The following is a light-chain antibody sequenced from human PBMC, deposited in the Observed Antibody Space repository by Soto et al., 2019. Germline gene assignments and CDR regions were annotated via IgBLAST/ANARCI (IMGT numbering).Light chain of an antibody. V-gene: IGKV1-5*01. Sequence: DIQMTQSPSTLSASVGDRVTITCRASQSISIWLAWFQKNPGKVPQLLIYDASKLESGVPKRFSGXGYGTEFAITISSLQPDDFATHYCQQHDTYPWTFRQGTQVDIK. CDR3: QQHDTYPWT. CDR2: DAS. CDR1: QSISIW. J-gene: IGKJ1*01.